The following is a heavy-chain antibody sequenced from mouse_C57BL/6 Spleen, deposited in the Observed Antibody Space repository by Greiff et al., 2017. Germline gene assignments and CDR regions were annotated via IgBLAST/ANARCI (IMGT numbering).Heavy chain of an antibody. CDR3: ANLGDAMDY. CDR1: GYTFTSYW. Sequence: QVQLQQPGAELVMPGASVKLSCKASGYTFTSYWMHWVKQRPGQGLEWIGEIDPSDSYTNYNQKFKGKSTLTVDKSSSTAYMQLRSLTSEDSAVYYCANLGDAMDYWGQGTSVTVSS. CDR2: IDPSDSYT. V-gene: IGHV1-69*01. D-gene: IGHD3-3*01. J-gene: IGHJ4*01.